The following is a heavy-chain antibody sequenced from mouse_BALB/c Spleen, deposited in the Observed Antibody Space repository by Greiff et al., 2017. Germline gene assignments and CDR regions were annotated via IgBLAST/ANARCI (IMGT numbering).Heavy chain of an antibody. Sequence: VQLVESGPGLVQPSQSLSITCTVSGFSLTSYGVHWVRQSPGKGLEWLGVIWSGGSTDYNAAFISRLSISKDNSKSQVFFKMNSLQAKDTAIYYCARNDYDFPFAYWGQGTLVTVSA. V-gene: IGHV2-2*02. D-gene: IGHD2-4*01. CDR1: GFSLTSYG. CDR3: ARNDYDFPFAY. J-gene: IGHJ3*01. CDR2: IWSGGST.